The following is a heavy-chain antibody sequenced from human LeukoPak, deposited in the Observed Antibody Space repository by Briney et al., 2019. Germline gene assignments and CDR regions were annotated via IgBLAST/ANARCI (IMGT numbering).Heavy chain of an antibody. Sequence: SETLSLTCSVSGGSISSSDFWWGWIRQPPGKGLEWITNFYYNGSPYYNPSLEGRVTISVDASKNQFSLKLSSVTAADTAVYYCARGGGSTGFFDYWGQGTLVTVSS. CDR2: FYYNGSP. V-gene: IGHV4-39*07. J-gene: IGHJ4*02. CDR1: GGSISSSDFW. CDR3: ARGGGSTGFFDY. D-gene: IGHD2-15*01.